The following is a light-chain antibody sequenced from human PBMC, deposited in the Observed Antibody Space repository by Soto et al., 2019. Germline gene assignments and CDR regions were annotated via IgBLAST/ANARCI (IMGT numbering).Light chain of an antibody. CDR2: GTS. CDR1: QPLNNN. V-gene: IGKV3-15*01. Sequence: EIVMTQSPATLSVSPGDRATLSCRAGQPLNNNVAWYQHKPGQAPRLLIYGTSTRATGISARFSGGGSGTEFSLPISSLQSEDFAVYYCQQYEKWPPSLTFGQGTRLEIK. J-gene: IGKJ5*01. CDR3: QQYEKWPPSLT.